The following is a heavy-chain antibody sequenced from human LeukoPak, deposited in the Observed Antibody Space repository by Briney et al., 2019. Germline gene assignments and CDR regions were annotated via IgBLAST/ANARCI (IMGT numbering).Heavy chain of an antibody. CDR2: ITSSSNYI. CDR1: GFTFSSYN. V-gene: IGHV3-21*03. Sequence: PGGSLRLSCAASGFTFSSYNMNWVRQAPGKGLEWVSSITSSSNYIYYADSVKGRFTISRDNAKNSLYLQMNSLRTEDTTVYYCARDCWDYGSGSYCGIDYWGQGTLVTVSS. D-gene: IGHD3-10*01. CDR3: ARDCWDYGSGSYCGIDY. J-gene: IGHJ4*02.